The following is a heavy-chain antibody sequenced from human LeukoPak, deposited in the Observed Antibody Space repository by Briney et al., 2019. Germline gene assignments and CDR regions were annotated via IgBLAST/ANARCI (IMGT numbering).Heavy chain of an antibody. Sequence: GGSLRLSCAASGFTFSSYSMNWVRQAPGKGLEWVSSISSSSSYIYYADSVKGRFTISRDNAKNSLYLQMNSLRAEDTAVYYCARVSISGYGFDFWGQGTMVTVSS. J-gene: IGHJ3*01. D-gene: IGHD6-19*01. V-gene: IGHV3-21*01. CDR3: ARVSISGYGFDF. CDR1: GFTFSSYS. CDR2: ISSSSSYI.